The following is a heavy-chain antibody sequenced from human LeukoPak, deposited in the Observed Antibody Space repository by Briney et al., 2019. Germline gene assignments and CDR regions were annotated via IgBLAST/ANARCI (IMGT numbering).Heavy chain of an antibody. CDR2: IYSGGST. CDR1: GFTFSSYG. D-gene: IGHD5-18*01. Sequence: PGGSLRLSCAASGFTFSSYGMSWVRQAPGKGLEWVSVIYSGGSTYYADSVKGRFTISRDNSKNTLYLQMNSLRAEDTAVYYCARVESQTKSGYSYGFRTSYYYYYYMDVWGKGTTVTISS. J-gene: IGHJ6*03. CDR3: ARVESQTKSGYSYGFRTSYYYYYYMDV. V-gene: IGHV3-66*01.